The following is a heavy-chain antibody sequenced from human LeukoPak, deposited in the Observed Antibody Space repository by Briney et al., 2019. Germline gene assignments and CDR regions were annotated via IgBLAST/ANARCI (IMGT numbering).Heavy chain of an antibody. D-gene: IGHD3-16*01. CDR3: ARVSLDYYENFHAFDI. V-gene: IGHV1-2*02. J-gene: IGHJ3*02. Sequence: ASVKVSCKASGYSFNGYYIHWVRQAPGQGLEWMGWINPKGGGTKYAQKFQGRVTMTRDRPITTAYMELSRLRFDDTAVYYCARVSLDYYENFHAFDIWGQGTTLTVSS. CDR2: INPKGGGT. CDR1: GYSFNGYY.